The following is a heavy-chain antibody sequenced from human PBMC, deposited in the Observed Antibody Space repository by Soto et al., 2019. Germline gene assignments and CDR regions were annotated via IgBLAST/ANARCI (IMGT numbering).Heavy chain of an antibody. CDR3: AGGPRSTSTGTGAF. V-gene: IGHV3-74*01. D-gene: IGHD1-1*01. CDR1: GFTFSMYW. CDR2: INDDGSST. J-gene: IGHJ4*02. Sequence: EVQLVESGGGLLQPGGSLRLSCAASGFTFSMYWMHWVRQVPGKGPEWVSRINDDGSSTNYADSVKGRFTISRDNAKNTLYLQMNALRAEDTAVYYCAGGPRSTSTGTGAFWGQGTLVTVSS.